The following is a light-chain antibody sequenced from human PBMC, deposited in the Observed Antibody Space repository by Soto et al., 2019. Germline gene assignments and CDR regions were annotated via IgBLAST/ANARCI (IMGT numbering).Light chain of an antibody. Sequence: QSVLTQPPSASGTPGQRVTISCSGSSSNIGNNAINWYQHLPGTAPKLLIYSNNQRPSGVPDRFSGSKSGTSASLAISGLQSEDEADYYCAAWDDRLNGYVFGTGTKLTVL. CDR2: SNN. CDR1: SSNIGNNA. V-gene: IGLV1-44*01. J-gene: IGLJ1*01. CDR3: AAWDDRLNGYV.